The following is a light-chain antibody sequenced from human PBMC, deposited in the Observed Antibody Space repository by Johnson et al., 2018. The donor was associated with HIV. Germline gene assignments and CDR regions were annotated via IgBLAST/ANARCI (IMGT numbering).Light chain of an antibody. J-gene: IGLJ1*01. Sequence: SALTQPPSMSAAPGQRVTISCSGSSSNIGNNYVSWYQQVPGAAPKLLIYDNNRRPSGIPDRFSGSKSGTSATLGITGLQTGDEADYYCGTWDSSLSAYVFGTGTKFTVL. V-gene: IGLV1-51*01. CDR1: SSNIGNNY. CDR2: DNN. CDR3: GTWDSSLSAYV.